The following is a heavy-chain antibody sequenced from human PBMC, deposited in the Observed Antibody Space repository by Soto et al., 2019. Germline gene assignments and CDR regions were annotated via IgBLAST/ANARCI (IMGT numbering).Heavy chain of an antibody. CDR2: IKSKADGGTT. CDR1: GFAFSNAW. CDR3: STAYRVTGTGRWFDP. V-gene: IGHV3-15*01. Sequence: GGALRLSCAASGFAFSNAWMSGVRQAPGKGLEWIGRIKSKADGGTTDYAAPVKGRVIISRDESKNTLYLQMNSLKTEDTGVYYCSTAYRVTGTGRWFDPWGQGTLVTVSS. J-gene: IGHJ5*02. D-gene: IGHD1-7*01.